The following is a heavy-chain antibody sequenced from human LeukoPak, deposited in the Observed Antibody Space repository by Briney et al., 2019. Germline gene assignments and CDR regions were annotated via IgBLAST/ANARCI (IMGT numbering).Heavy chain of an antibody. D-gene: IGHD3-10*01. V-gene: IGHV4-59*08. CDR2: IYYSGST. CDR3: ARHRGSGSPYFDY. J-gene: IGHJ4*02. CDR1: GDSINNYY. Sequence: SETLSLTCTVSGDSINNYYWSWIRQSPGKGLEWIGYIYYSGSTKYNPSLKSRVAISVDTSKNQFSLKLSSVTAADTAVYYCARHRGSGSPYFDYWGQGTLVTVSS.